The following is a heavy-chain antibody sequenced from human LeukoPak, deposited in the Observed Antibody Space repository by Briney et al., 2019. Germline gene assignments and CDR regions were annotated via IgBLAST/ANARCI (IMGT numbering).Heavy chain of an antibody. V-gene: IGHV4-34*01. CDR1: GGSFSGYY. D-gene: IGHD3-10*01. CDR2: INHSGST. J-gene: IGHJ3*02. CDR3: ARHRRGKDAFDI. Sequence: SETLSLTCAVYGGSFSGYYWSWIRQPPGKGLEWIGEINHSGSTNYNPSLKSRVTISVDTSKNQFSLKLSSVTAADTAVYYCARHRRGKDAFDIWGQGTMVTVSS.